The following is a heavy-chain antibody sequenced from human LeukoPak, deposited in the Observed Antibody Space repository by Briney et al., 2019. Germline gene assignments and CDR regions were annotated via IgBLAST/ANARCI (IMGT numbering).Heavy chain of an antibody. Sequence: GGSLRLSCAASGFTFSSYAMSWVRQAPGKGLEWVAVISYDGSNKYYADSVKGRFTISRDNSKNTLYLQMNSLRAEDTAVYYCARDRRLYSSSGFDYWGQGTLVTVSS. V-gene: IGHV3-30-3*01. D-gene: IGHD6-6*01. CDR3: ARDRRLYSSSGFDY. CDR2: ISYDGSNK. CDR1: GFTFSSYA. J-gene: IGHJ4*02.